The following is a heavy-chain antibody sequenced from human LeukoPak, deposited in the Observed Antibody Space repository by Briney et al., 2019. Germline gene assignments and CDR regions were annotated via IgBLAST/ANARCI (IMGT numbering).Heavy chain of an antibody. CDR2: IYYSGST. J-gene: IGHJ4*02. CDR3: ARVRGGYYPTFDY. Sequence: SETLSLTCTVSGGSISSGGYYWSWIRQHPGKCLEWIGYIYYSGSTYYNPSLKSRVTISVDTSKNQFSLKLSSVTAADTAVYYCARVRGGYYPTFDYWGQGTLVTVSS. D-gene: IGHD3-22*01. CDR1: GGSISSGGYY. V-gene: IGHV4-31*03.